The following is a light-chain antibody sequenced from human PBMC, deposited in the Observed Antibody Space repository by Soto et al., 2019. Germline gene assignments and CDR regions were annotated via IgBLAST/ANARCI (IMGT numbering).Light chain of an antibody. V-gene: IGKV3-11*01. CDR2: DAS. J-gene: IGKJ4*02. Sequence: ETVLTKTPGTLSLPQGESASLSCRTRQSVFSSLVWCQQIPGQAPRLRIYDASKRATGIPARFIGSGSGTDFALTISSLEPEDFAVYYCQQRNELPLTFSGVTMVEI. CDR1: QSVFSS. CDR3: QQRNELPLT.